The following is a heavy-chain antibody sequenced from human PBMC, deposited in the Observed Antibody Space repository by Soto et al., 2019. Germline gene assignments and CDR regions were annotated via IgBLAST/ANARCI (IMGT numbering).Heavy chain of an antibody. CDR1: GYTFTSYG. D-gene: IGHD6-13*01. CDR2: ISAYNGNT. CDR3: ARDGSSYYYYGMDV. J-gene: IGHJ6*02. V-gene: IGHV1-18*01. Sequence: ASVKVSCKASGYTFTSYGISWVRQAPGQGLEWMGWISAYNGNTNYAQKLQGRVTMTTDTSTSTAYMELRSLGSDDTAVYYCARDGSSYYYYGMDVWGQGTTVTVSS.